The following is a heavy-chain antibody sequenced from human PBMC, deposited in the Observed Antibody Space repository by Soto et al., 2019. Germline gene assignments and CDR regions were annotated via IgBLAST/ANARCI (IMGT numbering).Heavy chain of an antibody. CDR2: ISWNSGSI. Sequence: EVQLVESGGGLVQPGRSLRLSCAASGFTFDDYAMHWVRQAPGKGLEWVSGISWNSGSIGYADSVKGRFTISRDNAKNSLYLQMNSLRAEDTALYYCAQGGYDFHDAFDIWGQGTMVTVSS. D-gene: IGHD5-12*01. CDR1: GFTFDDYA. V-gene: IGHV3-9*01. CDR3: AQGGYDFHDAFDI. J-gene: IGHJ3*02.